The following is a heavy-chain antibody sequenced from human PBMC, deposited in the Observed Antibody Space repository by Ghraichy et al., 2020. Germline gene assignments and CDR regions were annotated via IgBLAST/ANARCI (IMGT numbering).Heavy chain of an antibody. D-gene: IGHD6-13*01. CDR3: ARRAGYSSSPLDY. Sequence: SETLSPTCTVSGGSISSGDYYWSWIRQPPGKGLEWIGYIYYSGSTYYNPSLKSRVTISVDTSKNQFSLKLSSVTAADTAVYYCARRAGYSSSPLDYWGQGTLVTVSS. CDR2: IYYSGST. J-gene: IGHJ4*02. V-gene: IGHV4-30-4*01. CDR1: GGSISSGDYY.